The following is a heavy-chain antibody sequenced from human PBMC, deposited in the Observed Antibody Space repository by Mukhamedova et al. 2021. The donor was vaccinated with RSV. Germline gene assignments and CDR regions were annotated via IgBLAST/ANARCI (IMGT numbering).Heavy chain of an antibody. CDR3: ATLAHSGSYYIDP. J-gene: IGHJ5*02. V-gene: IGHV1-24*01. Sequence: GKGLEWMGGFDPDGGETIFAPSFQGRVTMTEDTSTDTAYMELTSLRSDDTAEYFCATLAHSGSYYIDPWGQGTLVTVSS. CDR2: FDPDGGET. D-gene: IGHD1-26*01.